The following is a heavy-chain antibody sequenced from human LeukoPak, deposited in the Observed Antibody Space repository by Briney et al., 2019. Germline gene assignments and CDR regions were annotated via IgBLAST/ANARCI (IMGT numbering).Heavy chain of an antibody. CDR3: ARGWRDYYGSGSYFGAYYYYMDV. Sequence: KSLETLSLTCTVSGGSISSGSYYWSRIRQPAGKGLEWIGRIYTSGSTNYNPSLKSRVTISVDTSRNQFSLKLSSVTAADTAVYYCARGWRDYYGSGSYFGAYYYYMDVWGKGTTVTISS. J-gene: IGHJ6*03. D-gene: IGHD3-10*01. V-gene: IGHV4-61*02. CDR2: IYTSGST. CDR1: GGSISSGSYY.